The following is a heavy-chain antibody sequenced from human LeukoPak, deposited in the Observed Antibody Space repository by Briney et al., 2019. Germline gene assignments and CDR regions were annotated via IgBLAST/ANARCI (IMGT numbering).Heavy chain of an antibody. CDR1: GFIFRNYA. Sequence: PGGSLRLSCVASGFIFRNYAMSWVRQAPGKGLEWVANIKQDGSEKYYVDSVKGRFTISRDNAKNSLHLQMNSLRAEDTAVYYCARDRAVFGVVINDYWGQGTLVTVSS. CDR3: ARDRAVFGVVINDY. V-gene: IGHV3-7*03. D-gene: IGHD3-3*01. CDR2: IKQDGSEK. J-gene: IGHJ4*02.